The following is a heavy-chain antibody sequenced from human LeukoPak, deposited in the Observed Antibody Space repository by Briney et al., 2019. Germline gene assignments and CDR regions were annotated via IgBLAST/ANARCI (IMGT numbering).Heavy chain of an antibody. J-gene: IGHJ3*02. V-gene: IGHV4-59*08. CDR3: ARQVWGVQAFDI. CDR2: IYYSGST. Sequence: ASETLSLTCTVSGGSISSYYWSWIRQPPGKGLEWIGYIYYSGSTNYNPSLKSRVTISVDTSKNQFSLKLSSVTAADTAVYYCARQVWGVQAFDIWGQGTMVTVSS. D-gene: IGHD3-16*01. CDR1: GGSISSYY.